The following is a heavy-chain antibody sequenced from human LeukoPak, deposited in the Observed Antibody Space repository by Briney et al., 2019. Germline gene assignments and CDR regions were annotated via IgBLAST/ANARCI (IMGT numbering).Heavy chain of an antibody. D-gene: IGHD2-2*01. CDR2: ISSSSSYI. CDR1: GFTFSSYS. CDR3: AKGVIVSATTGDGMDV. J-gene: IGHJ6*02. V-gene: IGHV3-21*04. Sequence: GGSLRLSCAASGFTFSSYSMNWVRQAPGKGLEWVSSISSSSSYIYYADSVKGRFTISRDNAKNSLYLQMNSLRVEDTAVYYCAKGVIVSATTGDGMDVWGQGTTVIVSS.